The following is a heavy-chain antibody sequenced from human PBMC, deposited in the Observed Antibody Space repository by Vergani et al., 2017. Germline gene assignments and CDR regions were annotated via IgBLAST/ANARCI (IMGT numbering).Heavy chain of an antibody. CDR1: GYTFTSYG. CDR2: MIPILGIA. V-gene: IGHV1-69*04. Sequence: QVQLVQSGAEVKKPGASVKVSCKASGYTFTSYGISWVRKAPGQGLEWMGRMIPILGIANYAQKFQGRVTITADKSTSTAYMELSSLRSEDTAVYYRAIDYYATVKYYGGKDWWDRGTTITVSS. J-gene: IGHJ6*02. CDR3: AIDYYATVKYYGGKDW. D-gene: IGHD3-10*01.